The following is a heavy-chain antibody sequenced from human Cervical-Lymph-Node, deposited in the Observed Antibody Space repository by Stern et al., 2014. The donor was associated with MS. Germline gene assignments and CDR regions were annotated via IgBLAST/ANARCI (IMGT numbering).Heavy chain of an antibody. V-gene: IGHV1-69*01. CDR3: ARGKTGDPNFDY. Sequence: LQLVQSGAEVKKPGSSVKVSCKASGGTFSTYVISWVRQAPGPGLECMGGLIPIFGAANYAQKFQGRVTIIADESTSTAYLELSSLRAEDTAVYYCARGKTGDPNFDYWGQGTLVTVSS. CDR1: GGTFSTYV. J-gene: IGHJ4*02. D-gene: IGHD7-27*01. CDR2: LIPIFGAA.